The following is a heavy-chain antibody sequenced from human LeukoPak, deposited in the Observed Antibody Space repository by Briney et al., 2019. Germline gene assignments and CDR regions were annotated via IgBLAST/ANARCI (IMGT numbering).Heavy chain of an antibody. CDR1: GGSISSYH. CDR3: AGDADTINWFFF. V-gene: IGHV4-59*12. D-gene: IGHD2-2*01. Sequence: SETLSLTCTVSGGSISSYHWSWIRQPPGKGLECIGFIYYSGSTNYNPSLKSRVTISVDTSKNQFSLKLTSVTAADTAVYYCAGDADTINWFFFWGQGTLVTVSS. J-gene: IGHJ5*01. CDR2: IYYSGST.